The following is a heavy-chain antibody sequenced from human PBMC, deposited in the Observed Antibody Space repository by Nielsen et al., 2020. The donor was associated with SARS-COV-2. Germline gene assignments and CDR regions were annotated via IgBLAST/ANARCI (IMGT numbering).Heavy chain of an antibody. D-gene: IGHD6-13*01. CDR2: ISYDGSNK. CDR3: AKGDGDSWSPFLYLDN. V-gene: IGHV3-30-3*01. CDR1: GFTFSSYA. J-gene: IGHJ4*02. Sequence: GGSLRLSCAASGFTFSSYAMHWVRQAPGKGLEWVAVISYDGSNKYYADSVKGRFTISRDNAINTLYLQMNSLRAEDTAVYYCAKGDGDSWSPFLYLDNWGQGTLVTASS.